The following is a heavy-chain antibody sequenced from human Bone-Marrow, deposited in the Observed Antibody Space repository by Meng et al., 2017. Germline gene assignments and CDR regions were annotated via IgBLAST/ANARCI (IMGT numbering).Heavy chain of an antibody. Sequence: GESLKISCAASRFTFTNYWMTWARQAPGKGLEWVANIKEDGSEKFYVDSVKGRFTISRDNAANSLYLQMNSLRAEDTAVYYCARVNWGFTLKYYYYGMDVWGQGTTVTVSS. CDR3: ARVNWGFTLKYYYYGMDV. J-gene: IGHJ6*02. D-gene: IGHD7-27*01. CDR1: RFTFTNYW. V-gene: IGHV3-7*01. CDR2: IKEDGSEK.